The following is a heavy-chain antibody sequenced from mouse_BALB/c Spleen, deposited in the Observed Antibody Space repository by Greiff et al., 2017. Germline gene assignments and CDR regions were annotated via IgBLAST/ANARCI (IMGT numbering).Heavy chain of an antibody. D-gene: IGHD3-3*01. CDR2: ISSGGSYT. CDR1: GFTFSSYT. J-gene: IGHJ2*01. CDR3: ARKRDWYLDY. Sequence: EVQVVESGGGLVKPGGSLKLSCAASGFTFSSYTMSWVRQTPEKRLEWVATISSGGSYTYYPDSVKGRFTISRDNAKNTLYLQMSSLKSEDTAMYYCARKRDWYLDYWGQGTTLTVSS. V-gene: IGHV5-6-4*01.